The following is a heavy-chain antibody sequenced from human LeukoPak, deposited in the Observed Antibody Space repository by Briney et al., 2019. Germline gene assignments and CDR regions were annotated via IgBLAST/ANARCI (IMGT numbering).Heavy chain of an antibody. CDR1: GFTFDDYG. CDR3: ARDPWTNSDYDGFDY. J-gene: IGHJ4*02. V-gene: IGHV3-20*04. Sequence: GGSLRLSCAASGFTFDDYGMSWVRQAPGKGLEWASGINWNGGSTGYADSVKGRFTISRDNAKNSLYLQMNSLRAEDTAVYYCARDPWTNSDYDGFDYWGQGTLVTVSS. D-gene: IGHD5-12*01. CDR2: INWNGGST.